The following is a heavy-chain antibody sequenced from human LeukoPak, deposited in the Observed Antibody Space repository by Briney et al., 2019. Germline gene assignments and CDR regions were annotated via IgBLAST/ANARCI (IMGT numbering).Heavy chain of an antibody. Sequence: SETLSLTCTVSGGSISGYYWSWIRQPPGKGLEWIGYIYSSGSTNYNPSLKSRVTILVDTSKNQFSLKLSSVTAADTAVYYCARVGDWNELAYCGQGTLVTVSS. D-gene: IGHD1-1*01. CDR3: ARVGDWNELAY. CDR1: GGSISGYY. V-gene: IGHV4-59*01. CDR2: IYSSGST. J-gene: IGHJ4*02.